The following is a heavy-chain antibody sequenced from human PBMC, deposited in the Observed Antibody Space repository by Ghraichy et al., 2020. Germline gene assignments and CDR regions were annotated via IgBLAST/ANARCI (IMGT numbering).Heavy chain of an antibody. J-gene: IGHJ4*02. V-gene: IGHV3-53*01. CDR3: ARGLGCDSDS. D-gene: IGHD3-10*01. Sequence: GGSLRLSCAASGFTVSTNYMTWVRQAQGKGLEWVSIIYSGGNSYYADSVRGRFTISRDSSKNMVFLQMNSLRVEDTAVYYCARGLGCDSDSWGQGTLVTVSS. CDR2: IYSGGNS. CDR1: GFTVSTNY.